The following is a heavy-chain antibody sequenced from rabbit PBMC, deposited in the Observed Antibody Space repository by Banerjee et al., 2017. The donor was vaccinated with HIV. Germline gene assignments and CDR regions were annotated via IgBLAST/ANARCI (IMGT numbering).Heavy chain of an antibody. Sequence: QEQLEESGGDLVKPGASLTLTCTASGSDISRYSMGWVRQAPGKGLEWIACIYGGSGGPTHYTNWAKGRFNISKTSSTTVTLQMTSLTAADTATYFCVRDRGVSIIGYLGDLWGQGTLVTVS. CDR2: IYGGSGGPT. J-gene: IGHJ4*01. V-gene: IGHV1S45*01. CDR3: VRDRGVSIIGYLGDL. CDR1: GSDISRYS. D-gene: IGHD1-1*01.